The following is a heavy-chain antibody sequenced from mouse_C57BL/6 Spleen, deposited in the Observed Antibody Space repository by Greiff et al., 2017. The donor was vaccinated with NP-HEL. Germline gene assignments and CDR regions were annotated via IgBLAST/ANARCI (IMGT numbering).Heavy chain of an antibody. CDR3: ARQGGFDYEYYFDY. CDR1: GFTFSSYG. V-gene: IGHV5-6*01. D-gene: IGHD2-4*01. Sequence: EVKVVESGGDLVKPGGSLKLSCAASGFTFSSYGMSWVRQTPDKRLEWVATISSGGSYTYYPDSVKGRFTISRDNAKNTLYLQMSSLKSEDTAMYYCARQGGFDYEYYFDYWGQGTTLTVSS. CDR2: ISSGGSYT. J-gene: IGHJ2*01.